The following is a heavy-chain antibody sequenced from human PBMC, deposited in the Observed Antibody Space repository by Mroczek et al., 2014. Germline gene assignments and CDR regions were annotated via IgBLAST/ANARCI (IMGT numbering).Heavy chain of an antibody. CDR2: IYYSGST. V-gene: IGHV4-31*03. D-gene: IGHD3-10*01. Sequence: KESGPGLVKPSQTLSLTCTVSGGSISSGGYYWSWIRQHPGKGLEWIGYIYYSGSTYYNPSLKSRVTISVDTSKNQFSLKLSSVTAADTAVYYCARTYYYGSGSFNPADYWGQGTLVTVSS. CDR1: GGSISSGGYY. J-gene: IGHJ4*02. CDR3: ARTYYYGSGSFNPADY.